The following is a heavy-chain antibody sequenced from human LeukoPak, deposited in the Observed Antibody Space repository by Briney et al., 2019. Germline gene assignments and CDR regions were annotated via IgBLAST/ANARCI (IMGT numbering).Heavy chain of an antibody. D-gene: IGHD1-26*01. Sequence: ASVKVSCKASGYTFTSYGISWVRRAPGQGLEWMGWISAYNGNTNYAQKPQGRVTMTTDTPTSTAYMELRSLRSDDTAVYYCARVVRGELHIDYWGQGTLVTVSS. CDR1: GYTFTSYG. V-gene: IGHV1-18*01. J-gene: IGHJ4*02. CDR2: ISAYNGNT. CDR3: ARVVRGELHIDY.